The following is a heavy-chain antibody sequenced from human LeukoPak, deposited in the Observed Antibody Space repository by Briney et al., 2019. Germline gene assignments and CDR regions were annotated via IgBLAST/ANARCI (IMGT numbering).Heavy chain of an antibody. CDR1: GFTFSGSA. V-gene: IGHV3-73*01. J-gene: IGHJ4*02. D-gene: IGHD3-22*01. CDR3: TSLCYYDSSGGVVRHY. CDR2: IRSKANSYAT. Sequence: GGSLRLSCAASGFTFSGSAMHWVRQASGKGLEWVGRIRSKANSYATAYAASVKGRLTISRDDSKNTAYLQMNSLKTEDTAVYYCTSLCYYDSSGGVVRHYWGQGTLVTVSS.